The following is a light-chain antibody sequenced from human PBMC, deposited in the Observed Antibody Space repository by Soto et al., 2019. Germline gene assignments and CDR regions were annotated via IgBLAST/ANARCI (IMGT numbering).Light chain of an antibody. CDR2: DAS. V-gene: IGKV1-33*01. CDR3: HQYDNRPFT. J-gene: IGKJ2*01. CDR1: RDIDNY. Sequence: IQMTQSPSSLSASVGDRVTITCQASRDIDNYVNWYQQQPGKAPNRLIYDASNLETGVPLRFSGSRSGTHFTLTISSLQPEDIGTYYCHQYDNRPFTFGQGTKLEIK.